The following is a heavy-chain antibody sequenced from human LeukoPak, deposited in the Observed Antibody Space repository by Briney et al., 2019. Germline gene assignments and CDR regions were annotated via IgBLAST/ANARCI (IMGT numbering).Heavy chain of an antibody. Sequence: ASVKVSCKVSGYTLTELSMHWVRQAPGQGLEWMGIINPSGGSTSYAQKFQGRVTMTRDTSTSTVYMELSSLRSEDTAVYYCARAEGPRNAFDIWGQGTMVTVSS. CDR1: GYTLTELS. V-gene: IGHV1-46*01. CDR3: ARAEGPRNAFDI. J-gene: IGHJ3*02. CDR2: INPSGGST.